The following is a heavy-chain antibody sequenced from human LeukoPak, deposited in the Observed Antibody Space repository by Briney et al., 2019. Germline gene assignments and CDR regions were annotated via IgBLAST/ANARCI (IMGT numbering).Heavy chain of an antibody. D-gene: IGHD2-21*02. CDR1: GYSFTSYW. CDR2: IYPGDSDT. J-gene: IGHJ4*02. CDR3: ARLFGIVVVTAIPDY. Sequence: AGESLKISCKGSGYSFTSYWIGWVRQMPGKGLEWMGIIYPGDSDTRYSPSFQGQVTISADKSISTAYLQWSSLKASDTAMYYCARLFGIVVVTAIPDYWGQGTLVTVSS. V-gene: IGHV5-51*01.